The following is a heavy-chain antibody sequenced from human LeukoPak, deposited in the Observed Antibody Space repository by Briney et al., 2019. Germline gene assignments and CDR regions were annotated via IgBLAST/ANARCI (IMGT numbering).Heavy chain of an antibody. CDR3: ARGSSSSKWVFDY. J-gene: IGHJ4*02. CDR1: GGTFSSYA. Sequence: ASVKVSCKASGGTFSSYAISWVRQAPGQGLEWMGRIIPILGIANYAQKFQGRVTITADKSTSTAYMELSSLRSEDTAVYYCARGSSSSKWVFDYWGQGTLVTVSS. CDR2: IIPILGIA. D-gene: IGHD6-13*01. V-gene: IGHV1-69*04.